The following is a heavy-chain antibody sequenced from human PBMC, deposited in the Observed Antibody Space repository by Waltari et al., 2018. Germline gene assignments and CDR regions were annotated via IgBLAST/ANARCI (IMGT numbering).Heavy chain of an antibody. D-gene: IGHD3-3*01. J-gene: IGHJ4*02. CDR3: AKSRFLRRDTKQGPYYFDY. CDR2: ISGSGGST. CDR1: GFTFSSYA. Sequence: EVQLVESGGGLVQPGGSLRLSCAASGFTFSSYAMSWVRQAPGKGLEWVSAISGSGGSTYYADSVKGRFTISRDNSKNTLYLQMNSLRAEDTAVYYCAKSRFLRRDTKQGPYYFDYWGQGTLVTVSS. V-gene: IGHV3-23*04.